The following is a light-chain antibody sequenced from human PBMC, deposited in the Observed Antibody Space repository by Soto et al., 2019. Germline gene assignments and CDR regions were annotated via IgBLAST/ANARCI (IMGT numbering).Light chain of an antibody. CDR3: QKYNSALFT. Sequence: DIQMTQSPSSLSASVGDRVTITCRASKGISNFLAWYEQKPGKVPKLLIYAASTLQSEVPSRFSGSGSGTDFTLTISSLQPEDAATYYCQKYNSALFTFGPGTKVN. CDR2: AAS. V-gene: IGKV1-27*01. J-gene: IGKJ3*01. CDR1: KGISNF.